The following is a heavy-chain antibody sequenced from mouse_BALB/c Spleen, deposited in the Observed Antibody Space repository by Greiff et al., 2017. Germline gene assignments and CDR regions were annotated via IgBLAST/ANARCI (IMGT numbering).Heavy chain of an antibody. CDR2: ISSGSSTI. V-gene: IGHV5-17*02. CDR3: ARGIRMGSSEAWFAY. Sequence: VQLQQSGGGLVQPGGSRKLSCAASGFTFSSFGMHWVRQAPEKGLEWVAYISSGSSTIYYADTVKGRFTISRDNPKNTLFLQMTSLRSEDTAMYYCARGIRMGSSEAWFAYWGQGTLVTVSA. J-gene: IGHJ3*01. CDR1: GFTFSSFG. D-gene: IGHD1-1*01.